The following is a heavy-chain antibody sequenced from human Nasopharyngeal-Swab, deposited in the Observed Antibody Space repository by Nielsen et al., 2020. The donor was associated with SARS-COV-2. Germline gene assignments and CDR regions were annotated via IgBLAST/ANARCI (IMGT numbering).Heavy chain of an antibody. CDR2: IIPIFGTA. Sequence: SVKVSCKASGGTFSSSAISWVRQAPGQGLEWMGGIIPIFGTANYAQKFQGRVTITADKSTSTAYMELSSLRSEDTAVYYCARDSSDSYYGMDVWGQGTTVTVSS. V-gene: IGHV1-69*06. CDR3: ARDSSDSYYGMDV. CDR1: GGTFSSSA. J-gene: IGHJ6*02.